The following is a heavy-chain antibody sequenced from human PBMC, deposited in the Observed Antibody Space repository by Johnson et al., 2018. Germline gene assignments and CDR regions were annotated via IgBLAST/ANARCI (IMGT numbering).Heavy chain of an antibody. CDR1: GGSLSGYY. CDR2: INHSGST. CDR3: ARGWSYDFLVGMDV. V-gene: IGHV4-34*01. D-gene: IGHD3-3*01. J-gene: IGHJ6*02. Sequence: QVQLQQWGAGLLKPSETLSLSCAVYGGSLSGYYWCWIRQPPGKGLEWLGEINHSGSTNYNPSLKSRVTISVDTSHNQFSLKLGSVTAADTAVYYCARGWSYDFLVGMDVWGQGTTVTVAS.